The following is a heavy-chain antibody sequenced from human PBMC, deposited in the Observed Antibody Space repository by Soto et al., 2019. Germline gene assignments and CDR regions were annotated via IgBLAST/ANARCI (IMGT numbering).Heavy chain of an antibody. V-gene: IGHV1-69*13. CDR3: ARARITMIVVVIIDAFDI. CDR1: AVSFSSYA. CDR2: IIPIFGTA. D-gene: IGHD3-22*01. Sequence: AVRVACKGCAVSFSSYAISWVRQAPGQGLEWMGGIIPIFGTANYAQKFQGRVTITADESTSTAYMELSSLRSEDTAVYYCARARITMIVVVIIDAFDIWGQGTMVTVSS. J-gene: IGHJ3*02.